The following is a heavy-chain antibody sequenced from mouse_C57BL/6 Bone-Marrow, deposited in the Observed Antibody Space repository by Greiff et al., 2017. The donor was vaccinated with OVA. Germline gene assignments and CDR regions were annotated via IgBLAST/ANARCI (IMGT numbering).Heavy chain of an antibody. CDR2: IDPENGDT. V-gene: IGHV14-4*01. CDR3: TTGAEYYGSSPWYFDV. J-gene: IGHJ1*03. CDR1: GFNIKDDY. D-gene: IGHD1-1*01. Sequence: VQLQQSGAELVRPGASVKLSCTASGFNIKDDYMHWVKQRPEQGLEWIGWIDPENGDTEYASKFQGKATITADTSSNTAYLQLSSLTSEDTAVYYRTTGAEYYGSSPWYFDVWGTGTTVTVSS.